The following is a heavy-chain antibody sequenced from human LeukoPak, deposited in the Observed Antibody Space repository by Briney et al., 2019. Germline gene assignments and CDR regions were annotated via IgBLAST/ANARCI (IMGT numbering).Heavy chain of an antibody. D-gene: IGHD2-15*01. Sequence: GGSLRLSCAASGFTFSSYVMNWVRQAPGKGLEWVSSISSGSTYIYYADSVKGRFTNSRDNAKNSLYLQMNSLRAEDTAVYYCARLGYCSGGSCSSFDYWGQGTLVTVSS. J-gene: IGHJ4*02. V-gene: IGHV3-21*01. CDR1: GFTFSSYV. CDR2: ISSGSTYI. CDR3: ARLGYCSGGSCSSFDY.